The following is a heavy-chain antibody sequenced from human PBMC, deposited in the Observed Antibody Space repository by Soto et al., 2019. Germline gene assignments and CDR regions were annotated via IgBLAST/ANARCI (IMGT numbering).Heavy chain of an antibody. D-gene: IGHD3-22*01. CDR2: IWYDGSNK. CDR3: AKVNYYDSRTGIDY. CDR1: GFTFSYYG. J-gene: IGHJ4*02. V-gene: IGHV3-33*06. Sequence: VWSLRLSCAASGFTFSYYGMHWVRQTPGKGLEWVAVIWYDGSNKYYVDSVKGRFTVSRDNSKNTLYLQMNSLRAEDTAVYYCAKVNYYDSRTGIDYWGQGTMGTVSA.